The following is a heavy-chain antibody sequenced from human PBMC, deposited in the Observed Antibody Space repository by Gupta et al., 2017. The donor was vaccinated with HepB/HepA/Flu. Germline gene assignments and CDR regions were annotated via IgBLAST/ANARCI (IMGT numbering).Heavy chain of an antibody. J-gene: IGHJ4*02. Sequence: QVQLVQSGAEVKKPGASVKVSCKASGYTFTGYYMHWVRQAPGQGLEWMGWINPNSGGTNYAKKLQGRVTMTRDTSISTAYMELSRLRSDDTAVYYCARDNGFREGRGSGAKLDGGQGTLVTVSS. D-gene: IGHD3-10*01. CDR1: GYTFTGYY. CDR3: ARDNGFREGRGSGAKLD. V-gene: IGHV1-2*02. CDR2: INPNSGGT.